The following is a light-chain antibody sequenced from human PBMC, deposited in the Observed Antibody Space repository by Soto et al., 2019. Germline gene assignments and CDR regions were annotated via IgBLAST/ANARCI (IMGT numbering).Light chain of an antibody. Sequence: LTQSPATLSLSPGERAPLYCRASQSVSTYLAWYQQKPGQAPRLLIYDASNRATGIPARFSGSGSGTDFTLTISSLEPEDFAVYHCQQRSSWPAFGQGTRLEIK. CDR3: QQRSSWPA. CDR1: QSVSTY. J-gene: IGKJ5*01. CDR2: DAS. V-gene: IGKV3-11*01.